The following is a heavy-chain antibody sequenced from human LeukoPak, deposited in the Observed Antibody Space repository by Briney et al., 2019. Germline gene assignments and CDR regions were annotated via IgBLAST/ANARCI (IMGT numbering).Heavy chain of an antibody. D-gene: IGHD1-1*01. CDR1: DDSITMYY. CDR2: VYHTGST. V-gene: IGHV4-59*01. J-gene: IGHJ6*03. Sequence: SETLSLTCSVSDDSITMYYWTWIRQPPGKGLEWIGYVYHTGSTNFNPSLNGRVSISRDTTKNLFSLRLRSVTAADTAVYFCARGRVSSSTWYSTYYYYFYMDVWGKGTTVTVSS. CDR3: ARGRVSSSTWYSTYYYYFYMDV.